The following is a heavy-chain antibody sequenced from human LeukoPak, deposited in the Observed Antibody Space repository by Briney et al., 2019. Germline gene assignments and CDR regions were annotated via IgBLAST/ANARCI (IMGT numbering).Heavy chain of an antibody. Sequence: GASVKVSCKASGGTFSSYAISWVRQAPGQGLEWMGGIIPIFGTANYAQKFQGRVTITADKSTSAAYMELSSLRSEDTAVYYCAREEYSSSSPFDYWGQGTLVTVSS. CDR2: IIPIFGTA. V-gene: IGHV1-69*06. CDR3: AREEYSSSSPFDY. J-gene: IGHJ4*02. CDR1: GGTFSSYA. D-gene: IGHD6-6*01.